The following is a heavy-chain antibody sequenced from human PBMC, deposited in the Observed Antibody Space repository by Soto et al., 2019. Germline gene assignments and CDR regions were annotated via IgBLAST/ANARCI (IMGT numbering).Heavy chain of an antibody. V-gene: IGHV1-18*01. J-gene: IGHJ3*02. D-gene: IGHD1-1*01. Sequence: ASVKVSCKASGYTFTRSGISWVRQAPGQGLEWMGWISTYNGDTNYAQTFQGRVTMTTDASTSTVYMELRSLRSEDTAVYYCARGSGGTTNNRDAFDIWGQGTTVTVSS. CDR3: ARGSGGTTNNRDAFDI. CDR2: ISTYNGDT. CDR1: GYTFTRSG.